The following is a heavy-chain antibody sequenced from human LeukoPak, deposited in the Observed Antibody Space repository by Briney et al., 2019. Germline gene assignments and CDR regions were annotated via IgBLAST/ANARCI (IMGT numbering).Heavy chain of an antibody. J-gene: IGHJ6*03. D-gene: IGHD3/OR15-3a*01. Sequence: GGSLRLSCAASGFTFSSYSMNWVRQAPGKGLEWVSYISSSSSTTYYADSVKSRFTISRDNAKNSLYLQMNSLRAEDTAVYYCARRGIWTDMDVWGKGTTVTVSS. CDR2: ISSSSSTT. V-gene: IGHV3-48*01. CDR3: ARRGIWTDMDV. CDR1: GFTFSSYS.